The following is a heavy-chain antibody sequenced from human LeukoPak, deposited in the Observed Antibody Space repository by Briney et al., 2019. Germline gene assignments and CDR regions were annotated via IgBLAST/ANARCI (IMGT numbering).Heavy chain of an antibody. CDR3: ARAPLYYDFWSGFKGSYYFDY. D-gene: IGHD3-3*01. J-gene: IGHJ4*02. CDR1: GGSLSSYY. CDR2: IYYSGST. Sequence: SETLSLTCTVSGGSLSSYYWSWIRQPPGKGLEWIGYIYYSGSTNYNPSLKSRVTISVDTSKNQFSLKLSSVTAADTAVYYCARAPLYYDFWSGFKGSYYFDYWGQGTLVTVSS. V-gene: IGHV4-59*01.